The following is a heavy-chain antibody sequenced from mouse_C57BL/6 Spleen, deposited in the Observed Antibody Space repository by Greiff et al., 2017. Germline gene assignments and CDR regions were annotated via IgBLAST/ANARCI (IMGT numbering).Heavy chain of an antibody. D-gene: IGHD1-1*01. CDR2: INPNNGGT. V-gene: IGHV1-26*01. CDR3: ARPHYGKGY. J-gene: IGHJ2*01. Sequence: EVQLQQSGPELVKPGASVKISCKASGYTFTDYYMNWVKQSHGKSLEWIGDINPNNGGTSYNQKFKGKATLTVDKSSSTAYMELRSLTSEDSAVYYCARPHYGKGYWGQGATLTVSS. CDR1: GYTFTDYY.